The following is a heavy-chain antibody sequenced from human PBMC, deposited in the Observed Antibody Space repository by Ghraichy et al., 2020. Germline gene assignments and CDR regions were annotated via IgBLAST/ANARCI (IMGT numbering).Heavy chain of an antibody. J-gene: IGHJ3*02. V-gene: IGHV1-18*01. D-gene: IGHD5-18*01. Sequence: ASFPFSFEASGYTFTSYGISWVRQAPGQGLEWMGWISAYNGNTNYAQKLQGRVTMTTDTSTSTAYMELRSLRSDDTAVYYCARDMPGIQLWVGDGFDIWGQWTMVTVSS. CDR1: GYTFTSYG. CDR2: ISAYNGNT. CDR3: ARDMPGIQLWVGDGFDI.